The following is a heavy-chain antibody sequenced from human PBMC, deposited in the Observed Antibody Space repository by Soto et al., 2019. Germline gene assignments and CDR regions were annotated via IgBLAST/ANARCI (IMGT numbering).Heavy chain of an antibody. J-gene: IGHJ4*02. V-gene: IGHV4-61*01. CDR2: IYYSGST. CDR1: GGSVSSGSYY. D-gene: IGHD5-12*01. CDR3: ARARAYEGGRFDY. Sequence: QVQLQESGPGLVKPSETLSLTCTVSGGSVSSGSYYWSWIRQPPGKGLEWIGYIYYSGSTNYNPSHKSRLTISVDTSKNQFSLKLSSVTAADTAVYYCARARAYEGGRFDYWGQGTLVTVSS.